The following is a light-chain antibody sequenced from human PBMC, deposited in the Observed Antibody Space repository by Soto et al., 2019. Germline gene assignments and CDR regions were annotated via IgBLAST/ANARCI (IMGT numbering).Light chain of an antibody. Sequence: AIQLTQSPSSLSASVGDRVTVTCRASQGIRNDLGWYQQKPGKAPKLLIYAASSLQSGVPSRFSGSGSGTDFTLTISSLQPEDFATYYCLQDYNYPWTFGQGTKVDI. CDR1: QGIRND. CDR3: LQDYNYPWT. CDR2: AAS. J-gene: IGKJ1*01. V-gene: IGKV1-6*01.